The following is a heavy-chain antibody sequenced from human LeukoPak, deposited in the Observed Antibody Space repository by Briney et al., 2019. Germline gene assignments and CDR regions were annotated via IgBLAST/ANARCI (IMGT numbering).Heavy chain of an antibody. CDR2: ISGSGGST. Sequence: GGSLRLSCAASGFTFSSYDMHWVRQAPGKGLEWVSAISGSGGSTYYADSVKGRFTISRDNSKNTLYLQMNSLRAEDTAVYYCAKDRLWFGELLYGETLFDYWGQGTLVTVSS. V-gene: IGHV3-23*01. D-gene: IGHD3-10*01. CDR3: AKDRLWFGELLYGETLFDY. J-gene: IGHJ4*02. CDR1: GFTFSSYD.